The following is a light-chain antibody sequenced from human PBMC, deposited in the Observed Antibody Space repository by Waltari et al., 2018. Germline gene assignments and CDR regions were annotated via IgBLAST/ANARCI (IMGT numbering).Light chain of an antibody. CDR3: CSYTTASTVV. CDR1: SRDIGAYKY. Sequence: QSALTQPASVSGSPGQSITISCPGTSRDIGAYKYVPWYQNHPDKAPKLIIYEVSNRPSGVSNRFSGSKSGNTASLTISGLQTEDESHYYCCSYTTASTVVFGGGTKVTVL. CDR2: EVS. V-gene: IGLV2-14*01. J-gene: IGLJ2*01.